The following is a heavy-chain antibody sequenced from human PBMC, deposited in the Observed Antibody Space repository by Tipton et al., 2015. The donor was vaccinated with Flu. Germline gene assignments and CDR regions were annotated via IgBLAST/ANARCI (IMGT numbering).Heavy chain of an antibody. D-gene: IGHD6-19*01. CDR2: IYTRGST. CDR1: GGSISSYY. V-gene: IGHV4-4*07. CDR3: ARHKFAADSSGWDAYWYFDL. J-gene: IGHJ2*01. Sequence: TLSLTCPVSGGSISSYYWSWLLQPAGKGLEWIGRIYTRGSTNYNPSLKSRVTMSVDTSNNQFSLQLSSVTAADPAVYYCARHKFAADSSGWDAYWYFDLWGRGTLVTVSA.